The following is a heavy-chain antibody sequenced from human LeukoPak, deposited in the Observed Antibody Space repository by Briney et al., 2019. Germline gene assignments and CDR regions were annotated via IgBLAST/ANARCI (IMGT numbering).Heavy chain of an antibody. CDR1: GYTFIAYC. Sequence: GASVKVSCKASGYTFIAYCMHWVRQAPGQGLEWMGWINPKSGATKYAERFQGWVTMTRDTSISTAYMDLNRLTSADTAVYFCARGRPWGDREVEYWGQGSLVIVSS. CDR3: ARGRPWGDREVEY. D-gene: IGHD3-16*01. J-gene: IGHJ4*02. V-gene: IGHV1-2*04. CDR2: INPKSGAT.